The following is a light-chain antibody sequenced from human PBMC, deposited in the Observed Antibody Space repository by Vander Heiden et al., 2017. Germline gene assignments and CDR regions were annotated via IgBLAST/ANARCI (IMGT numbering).Light chain of an antibody. J-gene: IGLJ2*01. Sequence: SYVLTQPPSGSVAPGQTARITWGGNNIGSKSVHWYQQKPGQAPGLVVYDDSDRPSGIPERFSGSNSGNTATLTISRVEAGDEADYYCQVWDSSSDHVVFGGGTKLTVL. CDR3: QVWDSSSDHVV. CDR1: NIGSKS. V-gene: IGLV3-21*02. CDR2: DDS.